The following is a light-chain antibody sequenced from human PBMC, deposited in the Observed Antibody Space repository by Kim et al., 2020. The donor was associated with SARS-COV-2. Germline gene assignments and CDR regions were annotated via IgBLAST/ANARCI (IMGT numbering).Light chain of an antibody. V-gene: IGKV1-39*01. CDR2: AAS. J-gene: IGKJ2*01. Sequence: DMQMTQSPSSLSASVGDRVTTTCRAGQSISSYLNWYQQKPGTAPKLLIYAASNLRSGVPSRFSGGGSGTDFTLTITSLQPEDFATYYCQQSYSTPYTFGQGTKLEI. CDR1: QSISSY. CDR3: QQSYSTPYT.